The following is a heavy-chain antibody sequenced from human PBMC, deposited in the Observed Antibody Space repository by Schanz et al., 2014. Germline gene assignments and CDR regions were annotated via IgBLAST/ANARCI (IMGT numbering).Heavy chain of an antibody. D-gene: IGHD5-12*01. V-gene: IGHV3-15*01. CDR1: GFTLNNAW. Sequence: EVQLVESGGGLVKPGGSLRLSCATSGFTLNNAWMNWVRQAPGKGLQWVARIKSKTDGGTRDYAAPVKGRFTISRDDSQSTLYLQMNSLRAEDTAVYYCARKVVATIGGYYDNWGQGTLVIVSS. CDR3: ARKVVATIGGYYDN. J-gene: IGHJ4*02. CDR2: IKSKTDGGTR.